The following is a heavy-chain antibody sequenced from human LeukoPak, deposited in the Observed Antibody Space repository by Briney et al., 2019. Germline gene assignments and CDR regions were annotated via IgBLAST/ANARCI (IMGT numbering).Heavy chain of an antibody. V-gene: IGHV4-59*01. CDR1: GGFNTHYY. D-gene: IGHD3-22*01. CDR3: ARGQWLPVFDF. Sequence: NPSETLSLTCSVSGGFNTHYYWTWIRQPPGKGLEWIGYFYHSASTNCNSSLKSRVTISVDTSKNHFSLKLSSVTAADTAVYYCARGQWLPVFDFWGQGTLVTVSS. CDR2: FYHSAST. J-gene: IGHJ4*02.